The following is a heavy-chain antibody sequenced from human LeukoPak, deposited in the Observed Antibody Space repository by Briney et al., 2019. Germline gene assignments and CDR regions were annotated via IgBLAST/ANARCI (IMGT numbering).Heavy chain of an antibody. CDR3: ARDLSDSSGYYFFDY. CDR2: INWNGGST. Sequence: GGSLRLSCAASGFTFDDYGMSWVRQAPGKGLEWVSGINWNGGSTGYADSVKGRFTISRDNAKNSLYLQMNSLRAEDTALYYCARDLSDSSGYYFFDYWGQGTLVTVSP. D-gene: IGHD3-22*01. CDR1: GFTFDDYG. J-gene: IGHJ4*02. V-gene: IGHV3-20*04.